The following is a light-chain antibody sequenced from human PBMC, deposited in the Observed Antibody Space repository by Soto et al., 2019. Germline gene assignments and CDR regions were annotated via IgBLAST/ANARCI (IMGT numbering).Light chain of an antibody. CDR2: GAS. Sequence: EIVLTQSPGTLSLSPGEGATLSCRASQSVTSSYLAWYQQKPGQAPRLLIHGASSRATGVPDRISGSGSGTDFTLTISRLEPEDFAVYYCQQYGSSPLTFGQGTKVEI. CDR3: QQYGSSPLT. CDR1: QSVTSSY. V-gene: IGKV3-20*01. J-gene: IGKJ1*01.